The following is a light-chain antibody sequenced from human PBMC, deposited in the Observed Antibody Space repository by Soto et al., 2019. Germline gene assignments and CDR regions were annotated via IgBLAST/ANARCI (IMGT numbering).Light chain of an antibody. J-gene: IGKJ1*01. Sequence: ILMTQSPATLSVSPGERATLSCRASQSVSNNLAWYQQKPGQAPRLLIYDPSTRATGIPARFSGSGSGTEFTLTNSGLQSEDFAVYYCQQYNNWPPWTFGQGTKVEIK. CDR2: DPS. V-gene: IGKV3-15*01. CDR3: QQYNNWPPWT. CDR1: QSVSNN.